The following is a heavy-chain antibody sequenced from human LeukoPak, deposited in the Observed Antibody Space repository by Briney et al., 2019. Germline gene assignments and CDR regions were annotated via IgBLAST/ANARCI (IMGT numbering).Heavy chain of an antibody. CDR1: GASISDYY. V-gene: IGHV4-59*13. CDR3: ARAKAAAGIDYFDY. J-gene: IGHJ4*02. CDR2: ISYSGST. D-gene: IGHD6-13*01. Sequence: SQTLSLTCTVSGASISDYYWNWIRQPPGKGLEWIGYISYSGSTNYNPSLKSRVTISVDTSKNQFSLKLSSVSAADTAVYYCARAKAAAGIDYFDYWGQGTLVTVSS.